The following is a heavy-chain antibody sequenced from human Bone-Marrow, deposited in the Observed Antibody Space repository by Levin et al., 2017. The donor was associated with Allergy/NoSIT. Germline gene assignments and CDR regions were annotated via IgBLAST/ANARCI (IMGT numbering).Heavy chain of an antibody. CDR1: GFTLRSYW. J-gene: IGHJ6*02. CDR3: TRGGVNHALDV. CDR2: ANNDGSTT. D-gene: IGHD1-14*01. Sequence: PSETLSLTCAASGFTLRSYWMYWVRQAPGKGLVWVSHANNDGSTTTYADSVKGRFTISRDNAKDTLFLQMHSLRAEDTAVYYCTRGGVNHALDVWGQGTTVTVSS. V-gene: IGHV3-74*01.